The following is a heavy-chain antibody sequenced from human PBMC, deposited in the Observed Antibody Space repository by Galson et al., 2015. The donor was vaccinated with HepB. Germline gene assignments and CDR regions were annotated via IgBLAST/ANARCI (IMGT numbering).Heavy chain of an antibody. Sequence: QSGAEVKKPGESLKTSCKGSGYIFGNYWIAWVRQTPERGLEWMGIISPGDSDTRYSPSFQGQVSMSADKSIDTAYLQWSSLRASDTAIYFCARRRRPRGVVTSTQEHYVGYGGQGTPLVVSS. J-gene: IGHJ4*02. V-gene: IGHV5-51*01. CDR3: ARRRRPRGVVTSTQEHYVGY. D-gene: IGHD2-21*02. CDR1: GYIFGNYW. CDR2: ISPGDSDT.